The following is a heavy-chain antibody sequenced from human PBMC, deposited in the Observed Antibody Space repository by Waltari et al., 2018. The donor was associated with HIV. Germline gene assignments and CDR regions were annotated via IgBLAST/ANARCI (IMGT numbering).Heavy chain of an antibody. D-gene: IGHD3-22*01. CDR2: INHSGST. CDR3: ARAKLDYYDSSGQGPFSY. CDR1: GGSFSGYY. Sequence: QVQLQQWGAGLLKPSEPLSLTCAVYGGSFSGYYWSWIRQPPGKGLEWIGEINHSGSTNYNPSLKSRVTISVDTSKNQFSLKLSSVTAADTAVYYCARAKLDYYDSSGQGPFSYWGQGTLVTVSS. J-gene: IGHJ4*02. V-gene: IGHV4-34*01.